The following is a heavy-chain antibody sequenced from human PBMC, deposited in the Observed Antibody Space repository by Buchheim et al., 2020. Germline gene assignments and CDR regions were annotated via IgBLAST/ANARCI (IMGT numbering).Heavy chain of an antibody. CDR1: GYTFTGYY. CDR3: ARELEMATIISYYGMDV. V-gene: IGHV1-8*02. Sequence: QVQLVQSGAEVKKPGASVKVSCKASGYTFTGYYMHWVRQAPGQGLEWMGWMNPNSGNTGYAQKFQGRVTMTRNTSISTAYMELSSLRSEDTAVYYCARELEMATIISYYGMDVWGQGTT. D-gene: IGHD5-24*01. J-gene: IGHJ6*02. CDR2: MNPNSGNT.